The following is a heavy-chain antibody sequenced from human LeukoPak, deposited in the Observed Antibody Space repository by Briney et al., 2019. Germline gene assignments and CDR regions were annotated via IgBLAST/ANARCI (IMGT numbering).Heavy chain of an antibody. J-gene: IGHJ2*01. D-gene: IGHD6-13*01. Sequence: PSETLSLTCTVSGGSINSSFYWDWIRQPPGKGLEWIGSIYHSGNIYYNPSLKSRVTISVDTSKNQFSPKLSSVTAADTAVYYCARVSSSWYQDWYFDLWGRGTLVTVSS. CDR2: IYHSGNI. CDR1: GGSINSSFY. V-gene: IGHV4-38-2*02. CDR3: ARVSSSWYQDWYFDL.